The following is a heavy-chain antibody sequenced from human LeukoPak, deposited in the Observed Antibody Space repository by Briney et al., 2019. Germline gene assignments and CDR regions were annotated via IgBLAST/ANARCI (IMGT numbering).Heavy chain of an antibody. J-gene: IGHJ4*02. D-gene: IGHD6-13*01. CDR1: GFTFSSYP. CDR2: ISYDGSNK. CDR3: ARDNRFRGIAAVY. V-gene: IGHV3-30*04. Sequence: TRRSLRLSCAASGFTFSSYPMHWVRQAPGKGLEWVAVISYDGSNKYYADSVKGRVTIPRDHSKNTLYLQMNSVRAEDTAAYYCARDNRFRGIAAVYWGQGTLVTVSS.